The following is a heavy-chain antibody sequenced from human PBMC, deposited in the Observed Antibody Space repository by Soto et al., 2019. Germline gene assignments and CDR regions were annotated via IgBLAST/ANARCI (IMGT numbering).Heavy chain of an antibody. CDR1: GDSFSSYY. V-gene: IGHV4-59*01. J-gene: IGHJ5*02. CDR2: IYYTGVT. Sequence: QVQLQESGPGLVKPSETLSLTCAVSGDSFSSYYWSWIRQPPGKGLEWIGYIYYTGVTSYNPSLKTRVTISVDTSKTQFSLKLSSVTAADTAVYYCARDRTASWFDPWGQGTLVTVSS. D-gene: IGHD2-21*02. CDR3: ARDRTASWFDP.